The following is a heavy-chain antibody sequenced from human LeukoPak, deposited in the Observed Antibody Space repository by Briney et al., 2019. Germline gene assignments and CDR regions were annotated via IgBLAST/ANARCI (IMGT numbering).Heavy chain of an antibody. CDR1: GGSISSYY. D-gene: IGHD2/OR15-2a*01. Sequence: SETLSLTCTVSGGSISSYYWSWIRQPPGKGLEWIGYIYYSGSTNYNPSLKSRVTISVDTSKNQFSLKLSSVTAADTAVYYCARDRGGYYSGPDFDYWGQGTLVTVSS. CDR2: IYYSGST. V-gene: IGHV4-59*01. J-gene: IGHJ4*02. CDR3: ARDRGGYYSGPDFDY.